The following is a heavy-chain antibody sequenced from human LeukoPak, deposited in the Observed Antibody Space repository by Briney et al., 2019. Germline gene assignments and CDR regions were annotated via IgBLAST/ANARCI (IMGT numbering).Heavy chain of an antibody. CDR3: ARVPRGADNWFDP. J-gene: IGHJ5*02. CDR2: ISHSGRTI. CDR1: GFTFSNYE. V-gene: IGHV3-48*03. D-gene: IGHD3-10*01. Sequence: PGGSLRLSCAASGFTFSNYELNWVRQAPGKGLEWVSYISHSGRTIYYADSVKGRFTISRDNAKNSLYLQMTSLRDEDTAVYYCARVPRGADNWFDPWGQGTLVTVSS.